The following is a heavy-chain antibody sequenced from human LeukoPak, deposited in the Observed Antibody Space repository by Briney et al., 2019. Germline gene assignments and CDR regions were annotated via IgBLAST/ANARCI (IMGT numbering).Heavy chain of an antibody. CDR3: ARVGYCSGGSCPKSHYFDY. CDR1: GFSFSDYY. J-gene: IGHJ4*02. D-gene: IGHD2-15*01. Sequence: GGSLRLSCAAAGFSFSDYYMAWIRQAPGQGLEWVSYITTSGSTIHYADSVKGRFTISRDNANNSLYLQMNSLRAEDTAVYYCARVGYCSGGSCPKSHYFDYWGQGTLVTVSS. V-gene: IGHV3-11*01. CDR2: ITTSGSTI.